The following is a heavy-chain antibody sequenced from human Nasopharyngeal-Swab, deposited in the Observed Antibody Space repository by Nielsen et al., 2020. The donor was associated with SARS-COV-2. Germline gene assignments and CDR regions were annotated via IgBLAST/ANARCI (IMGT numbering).Heavy chain of an antibody. CDR2: IIPIFGTA. CDR3: ARVVRYCSSTSCYFFDY. Sequence: SVQVSCKASGGTFSSYAISWVRQAPGQGLEWMGGIIPIFGTANYARKFQGRVTITADESTSTAYMELSSLRSEDTAVYYCARVVRYCSSTSCYFFDYWGQGTLVTVSS. V-gene: IGHV1-69*13. CDR1: GGTFSSYA. J-gene: IGHJ4*02. D-gene: IGHD2-2*01.